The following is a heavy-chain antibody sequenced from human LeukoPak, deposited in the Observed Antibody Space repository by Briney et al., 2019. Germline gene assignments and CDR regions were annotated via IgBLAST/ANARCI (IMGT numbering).Heavy chain of an antibody. CDR2: ISSSSSYI. D-gene: IGHD1-7*01. V-gene: IGHV3-21*01. J-gene: IGHJ4*02. Sequence: GGSLRLSCAASGFTFSSYSMNWVRQAPGKGLEWVSSISSSSSYIYYADSVKGRFTISRDNAKNTLYLQMNSLRAEDTAVYYCARNPTITGTAETDFDYWGQGTLVTVSS. CDR1: GFTFSSYS. CDR3: ARNPTITGTAETDFDY.